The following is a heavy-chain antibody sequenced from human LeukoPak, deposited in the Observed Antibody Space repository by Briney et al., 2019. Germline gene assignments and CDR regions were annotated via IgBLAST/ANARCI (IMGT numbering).Heavy chain of an antibody. CDR1: GGSISSSYW. CDR2: INHSGST. J-gene: IGHJ5*02. Sequence: SETLSLTCGVSGGSISSSYWWSWVRQPPGKGLEWIGEINHSGSTNYNPSLKSRVTISVDTSKNQFSLKLSSVTAADTAVYYCARESRQIRIWMTANWFDPWGQGTLVTVSS. D-gene: IGHD3-9*01. CDR3: ARESRQIRIWMTANWFDP. V-gene: IGHV4-4*02.